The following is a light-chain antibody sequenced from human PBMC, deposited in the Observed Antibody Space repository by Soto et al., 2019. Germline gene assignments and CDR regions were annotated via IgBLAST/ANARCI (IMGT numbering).Light chain of an antibody. J-gene: IGKJ1*01. Sequence: DIELTQSPSTLSASVGDRVTITCRASQTISSWLAWYQQKTGKAPKLLIYKTSSLDSGVPSRFSGSGSGTEFTLTISGLQADDFATYYCQQYDSSSGTFGQGTKVDI. V-gene: IGKV1-5*03. CDR2: KTS. CDR1: QTISSW. CDR3: QQYDSSSGT.